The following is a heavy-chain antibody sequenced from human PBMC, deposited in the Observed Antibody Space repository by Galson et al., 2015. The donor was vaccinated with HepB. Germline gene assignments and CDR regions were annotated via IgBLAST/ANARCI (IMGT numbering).Heavy chain of an antibody. CDR2: ISSSSSYT. D-gene: IGHD1-26*01. Sequence: SLRLSCAASGFTFSDYFMTWLRQAPGKGLEWVSYISSSSSYTHYADSVRGRFTISRDNAKKSLYLQMISLRAEDTGVYYCARDVVPTTVGYGMDVWGQGTTVTVSS. CDR1: GFTFSDYF. J-gene: IGHJ6*02. CDR3: ARDVVPTTVGYGMDV. V-gene: IGHV3-11*06.